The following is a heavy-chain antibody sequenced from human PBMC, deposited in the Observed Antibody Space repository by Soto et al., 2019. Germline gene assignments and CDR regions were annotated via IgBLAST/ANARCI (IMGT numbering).Heavy chain of an antibody. CDR1: GGSISSGGYY. V-gene: IGHV4-31*03. D-gene: IGHD2-15*01. CDR3: ARGCSDCSSYRPGDHGFDP. CDR2: IYYSGST. Sequence: SGTLSLTCTVSGGSISSGGYYWSCIRQHPGKGLEWIGYIYYSGSTYYNPSLKSRVIISVDTSKNQFSLKLSFVTAAATAVYFYARGCSDCSSYRPGDHGFDPWGQGTLVTVFS. J-gene: IGHJ5*02.